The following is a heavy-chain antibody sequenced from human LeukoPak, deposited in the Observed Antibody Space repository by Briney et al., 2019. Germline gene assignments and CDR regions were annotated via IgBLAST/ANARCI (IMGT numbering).Heavy chain of an antibody. V-gene: IGHV4-31*03. CDR1: GGSISSGGYY. J-gene: IGHJ6*02. Sequence: SETLSLTCTVSGGSISSGGYYWSWIRQHPGKGLEWTGYIYYSGSTYYNPSLKSRVTISVDTSKNQFSLKLSSVTAADTAVYYCARARHSSSPGHVWGQGTTVTVSS. D-gene: IGHD6-6*01. CDR2: IYYSGST. CDR3: ARARHSSSPGHV.